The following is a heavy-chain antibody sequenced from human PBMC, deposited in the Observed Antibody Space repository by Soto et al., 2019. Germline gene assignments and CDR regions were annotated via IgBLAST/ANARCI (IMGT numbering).Heavy chain of an antibody. CDR2: IKQDGSEK. CDR1: GYTFTIYA. V-gene: IGHV3-7*01. Sequence: SCKASGYTFTIYAMHWVRQAPGKGLEWVANIKQDGSEKYYVDSVKGRFTISRDNAKNSLYLQMNSLRAEDTAVYYCAREGGATTPEYYFDYWGQGTLVTVSS. CDR3: AREGGATTPEYYFDY. J-gene: IGHJ4*02. D-gene: IGHD5-12*01.